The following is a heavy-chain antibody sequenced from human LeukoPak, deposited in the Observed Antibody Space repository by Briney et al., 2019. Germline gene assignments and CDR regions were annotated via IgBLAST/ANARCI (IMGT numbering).Heavy chain of an antibody. CDR2: IYSGGST. CDR3: ARGGSYLSAFDI. CDR1: GFTVSSNY. Sequence: GESLRLSCAASGFTVSSNYMSWVRQAPGKGLEWVSIIYSGGSTFYADSVKGRFTISRDNSKNTLYLQMNSLRAEDTAVYYCARGGSYLSAFDIWGQGTMVTVSS. V-gene: IGHV3-53*01. J-gene: IGHJ3*02. D-gene: IGHD1-26*01.